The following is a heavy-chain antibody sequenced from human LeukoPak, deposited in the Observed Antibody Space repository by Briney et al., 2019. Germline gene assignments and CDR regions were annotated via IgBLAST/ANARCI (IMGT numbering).Heavy chain of an antibody. V-gene: IGHV1-18*01. J-gene: IGHJ4*02. D-gene: IGHD1-26*01. CDR3: ATNSGSYGREIDY. CDR1: GYTFTTYG. Sequence: EASVKVSCKASGYTFTTYGISWVRQAPGQGLEWMGWISASNGDTNYAQKVQDRVIMTTDTSTTTAYMELRSLRSDDTAVYYCATNSGSYGREIDYWGQGTLVTVSS. CDR2: ISASNGDT.